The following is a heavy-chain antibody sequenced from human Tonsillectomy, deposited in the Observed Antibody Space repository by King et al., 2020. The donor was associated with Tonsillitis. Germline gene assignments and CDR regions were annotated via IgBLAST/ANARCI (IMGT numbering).Heavy chain of an antibody. CDR2: INHSGST. CDR3: ARGRSRRDWFDP. V-gene: IGHV4-34*01. CDR1: GGSFSGYY. J-gene: IGHJ5*02. Sequence: VQLPQWGAGLLKPSETLSLTCAVYGGSFSGYYWSWIRQPPGKGLEWIGEINHSGSTNYNPSLKSRVTVSVDTSKHQFSLKLSSVTAADTAVYYCARGRSRRDWFDPWGQGTLVTVSS.